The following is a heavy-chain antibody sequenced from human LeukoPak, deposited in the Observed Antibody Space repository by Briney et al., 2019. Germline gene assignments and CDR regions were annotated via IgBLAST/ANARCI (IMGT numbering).Heavy chain of an antibody. CDR2: IYYSGGT. J-gene: IGHJ6*02. CDR1: GGSISSHY. Sequence: SETLSLTCTVSGGSISSHYWSWIRQPPGKKLEWIGSIYYSGGTYYNPSLKSRVTISVDTSKNQFSLKLNSVTAADTAVYYCATRSYYDTSGVYGMDVWGQGTTVTVFS. V-gene: IGHV4-59*05. CDR3: ATRSYYDTSGVYGMDV. D-gene: IGHD3-22*01.